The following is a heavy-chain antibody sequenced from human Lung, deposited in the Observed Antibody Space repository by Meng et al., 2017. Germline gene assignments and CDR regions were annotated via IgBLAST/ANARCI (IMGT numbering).Heavy chain of an antibody. J-gene: IGHJ4*02. D-gene: IGHD3-22*01. CDR2: ISAYNGNT. Sequence: QVQLVQSGAEVKKPGASVRVSCKASGYTFTFDGISWVRQAPGQGLEWMGWISAYNGNTKYAQKLQDRVTMTTDTSTSTAYMELRSLRSDDTAVYYCARRGRYYDSSGLFDYWGQGTLVTVSS. CDR1: GYTFTFDG. CDR3: ARRGRYYDSSGLFDY. V-gene: IGHV1-18*01.